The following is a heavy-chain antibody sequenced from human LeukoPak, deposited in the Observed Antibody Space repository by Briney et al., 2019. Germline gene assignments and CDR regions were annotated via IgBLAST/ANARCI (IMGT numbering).Heavy chain of an antibody. Sequence: GESLRISCKGSGYSFTNSWIGWVRMMPGKGLEWMAIIYPGDSEPRYSPSFQGQVTISADKSVSTAYLQWSGLKASDTAMYYCARRQYFESAAYNFNYFDFWGQGTLVTVSS. CDR3: ARRQYFESAAYNFNYFDF. D-gene: IGHD3-16*01. V-gene: IGHV5-51*01. CDR1: GYSFTNSW. CDR2: IYPGDSEP. J-gene: IGHJ4*02.